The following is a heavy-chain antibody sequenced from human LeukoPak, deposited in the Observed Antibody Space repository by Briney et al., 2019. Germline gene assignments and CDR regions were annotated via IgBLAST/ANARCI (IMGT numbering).Heavy chain of an antibody. CDR2: IFPDDSDT. CDR3: ARSSGSGWYEY. V-gene: IGHV5-51*01. D-gene: IGHD6-19*01. Sequence: GESLKISCKGSGYSFPSYWIAWVRQMPGKGLEWMGIIFPDDSDTRYSPSFQGQVTISADKSISTAYLQWSSLKASDTAMYYCARSSGSGWYEYWGQGTLVTVSS. CDR1: GYSFPSYW. J-gene: IGHJ4*02.